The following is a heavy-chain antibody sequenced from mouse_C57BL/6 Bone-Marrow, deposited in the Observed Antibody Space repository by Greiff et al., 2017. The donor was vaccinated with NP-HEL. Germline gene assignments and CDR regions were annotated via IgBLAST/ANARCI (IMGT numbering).Heavy chain of an antibody. Sequence: EVKLQESGPELVKPGASVKISCKASGYSFTDYNMNWVKQSNGKSLEWIGVINPNYGTTSYNQKFKGKATLTVDQSSSPAYMQLNSLTSEDSAVYYCGPLGYAWFAYWGQGTLVTVSA. J-gene: IGHJ3*01. CDR3: GPLGYAWFAY. CDR1: GYSFTDYN. CDR2: INPNYGTT. V-gene: IGHV1-39*01. D-gene: IGHD2-2*01.